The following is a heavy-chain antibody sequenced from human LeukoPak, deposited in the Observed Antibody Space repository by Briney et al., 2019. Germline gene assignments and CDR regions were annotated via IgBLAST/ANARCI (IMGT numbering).Heavy chain of an antibody. V-gene: IGHV3-9*01. D-gene: IGHD3-16*01. Sequence: GRSQRLSCAASGFTFDDYAMHWVRQAPGKGLEWVSGISWNSGSIGYADSVKGRFTISRDNAKNSLYLQMNSLRAEDTALYYCAKGGEASYYYYYYMDVWGKGTTVTVSS. CDR1: GFTFDDYA. J-gene: IGHJ6*03. CDR2: ISWNSGSI. CDR3: AKGGEASYYYYYYMDV.